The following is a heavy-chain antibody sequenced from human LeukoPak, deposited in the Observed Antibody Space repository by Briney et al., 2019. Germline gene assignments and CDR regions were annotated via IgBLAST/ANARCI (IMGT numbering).Heavy chain of an antibody. CDR1: GFTVSSNY. CDR2: IYSGGST. D-gene: IGHD3-10*01. Sequence: GGSLRLSCAASGFTVSSNYMSWVRQAPGKGLEWVSVIYSGGSTYYADSVKGRFTISRDNSKNTLYLQVNSLRAEDTAVYYCARAGAYYGSGSYVGAANDAFDIWGQGTMVTVSS. V-gene: IGHV3-66*02. CDR3: ARAGAYYGSGSYVGAANDAFDI. J-gene: IGHJ3*02.